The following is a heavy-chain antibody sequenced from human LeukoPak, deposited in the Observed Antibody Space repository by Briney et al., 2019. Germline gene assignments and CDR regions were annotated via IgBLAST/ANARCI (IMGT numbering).Heavy chain of an antibody. V-gene: IGHV3-72*01. CDR2: IRNRGNSYTT. Sequence: PGGSLRLSCAASGFSFRDHYMDWVRQAPGKGLEWVGRIRNRGNSYTTEYAASVKGRFTISRDDSKNSLDLRMNSLRGADTAVYYCAVSGLSSGSGAFDVWGLGTMVTVSS. D-gene: IGHD6-19*01. J-gene: IGHJ3*01. CDR3: AVSGLSSGSGAFDV. CDR1: GFSFRDHY.